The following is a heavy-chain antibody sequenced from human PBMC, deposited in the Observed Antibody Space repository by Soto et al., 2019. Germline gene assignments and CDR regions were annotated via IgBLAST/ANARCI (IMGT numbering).Heavy chain of an antibody. V-gene: IGHV1-69*02. Sequence: GASVKVSCKASGGTFSSYTISWGRQAPGQGLEWMGRIIPILGIANYAQKFQGRVTITADKSTSTAYMELSSLRSEDTAVYYCAKNPWYSYWPIAFDIWGQGTMVTVSS. D-gene: IGHD2-21*01. CDR2: IIPILGIA. CDR3: AKNPWYSYWPIAFDI. CDR1: GGTFSSYT. J-gene: IGHJ3*02.